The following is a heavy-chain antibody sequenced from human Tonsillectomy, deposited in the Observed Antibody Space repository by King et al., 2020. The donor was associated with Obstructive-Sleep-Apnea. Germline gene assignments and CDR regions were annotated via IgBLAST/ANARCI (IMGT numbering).Heavy chain of an antibody. CDR3: AKDLYASVGYKVDVDY. V-gene: IGHV3-30*18. Sequence: QLVQSGGGVVQPGRSLRLSCAASVFTFSSYGMHWVRQAPGKGLEWVAVILYDGSNRYYADSVKGRFTISRDNSKNTLYLQRNSLRAEDTAVYYCAKDLYASVGYKVDVDYWGQGTLVTVSS. J-gene: IGHJ4*02. CDR2: ILYDGSNR. CDR1: VFTFSSYG. D-gene: IGHD5-24*01.